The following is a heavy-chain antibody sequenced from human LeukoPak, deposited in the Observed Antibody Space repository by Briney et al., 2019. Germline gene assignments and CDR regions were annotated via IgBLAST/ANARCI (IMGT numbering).Heavy chain of an antibody. CDR2: ILHDGSNK. J-gene: IGHJ4*02. CDR3: AETGPTDY. D-gene: IGHD1-7*01. Sequence: GGSLRLSCAASGFTFSSYGMHWVRQAPGKGLEWVAAILHDGSNKHYADSVKGRFTISRDNSKNTLYLQMNSLRVEDTALYLCAETGPTDYWGQGTLVTVSS. CDR1: GFTFSSYG. V-gene: IGHV3-30*18.